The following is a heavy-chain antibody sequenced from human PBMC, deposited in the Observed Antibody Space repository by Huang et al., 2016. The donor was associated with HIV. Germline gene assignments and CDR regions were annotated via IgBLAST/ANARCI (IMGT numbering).Heavy chain of an antibody. CDR1: GGSFSGYQ. D-gene: IGHD2-21*02. V-gene: IGHV4-34*02. CDR2: INHRESA. CDR3: VRGLRFCRGGDCFPTHFQH. Sequence: QVRLEQWGAGRLKPSETLSLTCAAYGGSFSGYQWTWIRQSPGKGVEWVGEINHRESATYNPALKTSVTIAVDRSKIQFSLKMTSLTVTDTAVYFCVRGLRFCRGGDCFPTHFQHWSQG. J-gene: IGHJ1*01.